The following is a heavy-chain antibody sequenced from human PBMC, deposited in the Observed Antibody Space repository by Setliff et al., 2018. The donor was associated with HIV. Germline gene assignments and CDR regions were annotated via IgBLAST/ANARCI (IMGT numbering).Heavy chain of an antibody. CDR3: AKDQVGYSYGHYYYYMDV. CDR2: INRDGSFT. CDR1: GFTVISKS. D-gene: IGHD5-18*01. Sequence: PGGSLRLSCVASGFTVISKSMSWVRQAPGKGLVWVSRINRDGSFTNYADSVKGRFTISRDNSKNTLYLQMNSLRAEDTAIYYCAKDQVGYSYGHYYYYMDVWGKGTTVTVSS. V-gene: IGHV3-23*03. J-gene: IGHJ6*03.